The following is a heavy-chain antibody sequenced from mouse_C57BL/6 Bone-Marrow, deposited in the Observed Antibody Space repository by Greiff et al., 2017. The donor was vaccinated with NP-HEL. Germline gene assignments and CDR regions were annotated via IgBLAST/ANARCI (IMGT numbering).Heavy chain of an antibody. Sequence: QVQLQQPGAELVKPGASVKLSCKASGYTFTSYWMHWVKQRPGQGLEWMGMIHPNSGSTNYNEKFKSKATLTVDKSSSTAYMQLSSLTSEDSAVYDCARSYYGSSTNWYFDVWGTGTTVTVSS. CDR3: ARSYYGSSTNWYFDV. V-gene: IGHV1-64*01. CDR2: IHPNSGST. J-gene: IGHJ1*03. CDR1: GYTFTSYW. D-gene: IGHD1-1*01.